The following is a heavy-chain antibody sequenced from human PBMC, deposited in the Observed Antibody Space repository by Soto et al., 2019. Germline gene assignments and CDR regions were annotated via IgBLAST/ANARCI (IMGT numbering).Heavy chain of an antibody. CDR2: ITPIYPTT. J-gene: IGHJ4*02. CDR1: GGTFYTYT. D-gene: IGHD5-18*01. CDR3: ARIPRYSFPTSDDLDS. Sequence: QVQLVQSGAEVRKPGSSVQVSCKASGGTFYTYTFSWVRQAPGQGLEWMGSITPIYPTTNYAEKFQGRFTVTADGSTNTAYMELNSLTSEDTAVYYCARIPRYSFPTSDDLDSWGQGTLVTVSS. V-gene: IGHV1-69*15.